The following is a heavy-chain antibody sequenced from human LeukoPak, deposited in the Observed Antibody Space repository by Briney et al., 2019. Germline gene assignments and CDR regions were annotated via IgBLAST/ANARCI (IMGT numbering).Heavy chain of an antibody. CDR1: GFTFSSYS. J-gene: IGHJ4*02. D-gene: IGHD3-22*01. V-gene: IGHV3-21*01. Sequence: GGSLRLSCAASGFTFSSYSMNWVRQAPGKGLEWVSSISSSSSYIYYADSVKGRFTISRDNAKNSLYLQMNSLRAEDTAVYYCARVPYDSSGYSVHFDYWGQGTLVTVSS. CDR3: ARVPYDSSGYSVHFDY. CDR2: ISSSSSYI.